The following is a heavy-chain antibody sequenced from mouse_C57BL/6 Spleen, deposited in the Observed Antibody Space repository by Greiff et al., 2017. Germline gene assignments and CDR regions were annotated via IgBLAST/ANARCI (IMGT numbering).Heavy chain of an antibody. J-gene: IGHJ4*01. Sequence: QVQLQQPGTELVKPGASVKLSCKASGYTFTSYWMHWVKQRPGQGLEWIGNINPSNGGTNYNEKFKSKATRTVDKSSSTAYMQLSRLTSEDSAVYYCAREGWLDAMDYWGQGTSVTVSS. CDR1: GYTFTSYW. D-gene: IGHD2-3*01. CDR2: INPSNGGT. CDR3: AREGWLDAMDY. V-gene: IGHV1-53*01.